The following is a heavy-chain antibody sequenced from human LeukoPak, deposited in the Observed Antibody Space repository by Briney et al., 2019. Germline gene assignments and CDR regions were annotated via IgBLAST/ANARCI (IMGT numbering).Heavy chain of an antibody. D-gene: IGHD5-24*01. Sequence: SETLSLTCTVSGGSINSYYWSWIRQPPGEGLEWIGYIYYSGSTEYNPSLKSRVTIIVDTYKNQYSLKMSSVTAADTAVYYCARARDGHINNWFDPWGQGTLVTVSS. CDR2: IYYSGST. CDR1: GGSINSYY. CDR3: ARARDGHINNWFDP. V-gene: IGHV4-59*01. J-gene: IGHJ5*02.